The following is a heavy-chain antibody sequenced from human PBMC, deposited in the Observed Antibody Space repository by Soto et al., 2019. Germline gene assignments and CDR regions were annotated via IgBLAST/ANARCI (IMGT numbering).Heavy chain of an antibody. Sequence: SETLSLTCTVSGGSISSSSYYWGWIRQPPGKGLEWIGSIYYSGSTYYNPSLKSRVTISVDTSKNQFSLKLSSVTAADTAVYYCARGPDIVVVVAATAHWFDPWGQGTLVTVSS. D-gene: IGHD2-15*01. CDR2: IYYSGST. V-gene: IGHV4-39*01. CDR1: GGSISSSSYY. J-gene: IGHJ5*02. CDR3: ARGPDIVVVVAATAHWFDP.